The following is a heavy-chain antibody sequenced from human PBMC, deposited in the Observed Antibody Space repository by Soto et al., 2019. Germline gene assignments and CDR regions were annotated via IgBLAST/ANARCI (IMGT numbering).Heavy chain of an antibody. J-gene: IGHJ4*02. Sequence: SETLSLTCAVYGGSFSGYYWSWIRQPPGKGLEWIGEINHSGSTNYNPSLKSRVTISVDTSKNQFSLKLSSVTAADTAVYYCARLTSSIAARRFDYWGQGTLVTVSS. D-gene: IGHD6-6*01. CDR1: GGSFSGYY. V-gene: IGHV4-34*01. CDR3: ARLTSSIAARRFDY. CDR2: INHSGST.